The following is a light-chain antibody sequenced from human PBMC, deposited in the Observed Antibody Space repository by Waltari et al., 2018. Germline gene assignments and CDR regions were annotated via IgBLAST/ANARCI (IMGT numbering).Light chain of an antibody. V-gene: IGLV1-44*01. J-gene: IGLJ3*02. CDR3: SAWDDSLNAWV. CDR1: SSNFGSHS. Sequence: QSVLTQAPPASWTPGQWVSISSLDSSSNFGSHSVNWYQQLPGTAPKLLIYNNKQRPSGGPDRFSGSKSGTSASLAISGLQSADEADYYCSAWDDSLNAWVFGGGARLTVL. CDR2: NNK.